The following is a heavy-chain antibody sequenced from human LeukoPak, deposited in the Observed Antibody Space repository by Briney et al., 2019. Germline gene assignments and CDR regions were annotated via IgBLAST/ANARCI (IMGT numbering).Heavy chain of an antibody. CDR3: ARVHGGWYVYYYYYMDV. V-gene: IGHV3-48*01. CDR2: ISSSSTTI. CDR1: GFTFSSYS. D-gene: IGHD6-19*01. Sequence: GGSLRLSCAASGFTFSSYSMMWVRQAPGKGLEWVSYISSSSTTIYYADSVKGRFTISRDNAKNSVYLQMNSLRAEDTAVYYCARVHGGWYVYYYYYMDVWGKGTTVTISS. J-gene: IGHJ6*03.